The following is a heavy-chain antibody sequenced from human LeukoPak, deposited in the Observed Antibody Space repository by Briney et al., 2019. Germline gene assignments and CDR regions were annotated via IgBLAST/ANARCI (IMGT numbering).Heavy chain of an antibody. CDR3: ARQRYHRGWFDP. J-gene: IGHJ5*02. Sequence: SETLSLTCTISGGSISSYYWSWIRQSPGKGLEWIGYIYNSGSTNYNPSLRSRVTISVDTSKNQFSLKLSSVTAADTAVYYCARQRYHRGWFDPWGQGTLVTVSS. D-gene: IGHD1-14*01. V-gene: IGHV4-59*08. CDR2: IYNSGST. CDR1: GGSISSYY.